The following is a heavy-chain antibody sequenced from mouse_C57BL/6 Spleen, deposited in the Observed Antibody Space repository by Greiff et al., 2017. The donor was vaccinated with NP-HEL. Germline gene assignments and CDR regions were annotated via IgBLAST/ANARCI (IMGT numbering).Heavy chain of an antibody. Sequence: EVQLQQSGPELVKPGASVKISCKASGYPFTDYNMNWVKQSNGKSLEWIGVINPNYGTTSYNQKFKGKATLTVDQSSSTAYMQLNSLTSEYSAVYYCARIVTTVVRAMDYWGQGTSVTVSS. J-gene: IGHJ4*01. V-gene: IGHV1-39*01. D-gene: IGHD1-1*01. CDR2: INPNYGTT. CDR3: ARIVTTVVRAMDY. CDR1: GYPFTDYN.